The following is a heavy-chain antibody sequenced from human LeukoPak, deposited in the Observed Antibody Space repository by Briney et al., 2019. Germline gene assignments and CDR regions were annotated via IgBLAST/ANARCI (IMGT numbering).Heavy chain of an antibody. V-gene: IGHV4-59*08. CDR1: GGSISSYY. CDR3: ARHGKSCSGGSCHQVFDY. J-gene: IGHJ4*02. Sequence: SETLSLTCTVSGGSISSYYWSWIRQPPGKGLEWIGYIYYSGSTNCNPSLKSRVTISVDTSKNQFSLKLSSVTAADTAVYYCARHGKSCSGGSCHQVFDYWGQGTLVTVSS. D-gene: IGHD2-15*01. CDR2: IYYSGST.